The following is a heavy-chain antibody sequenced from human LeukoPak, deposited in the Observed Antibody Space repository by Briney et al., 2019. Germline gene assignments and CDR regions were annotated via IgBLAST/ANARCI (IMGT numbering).Heavy chain of an antibody. CDR3: ARGDYYDSSGRN. CDR2: IYYSGST. Sequence: PSETLSLTCTVSGGSISSYYWSWIRQPPGKGLEWIGYIYYSGSTNYNPSLKSRVTISADTSKNQFSLKLSSVTAADTAVYYCARGDYYDSSGRNWGQGTLVTVSS. J-gene: IGHJ4*02. D-gene: IGHD3-22*01. CDR1: GGSISSYY. V-gene: IGHV4-59*01.